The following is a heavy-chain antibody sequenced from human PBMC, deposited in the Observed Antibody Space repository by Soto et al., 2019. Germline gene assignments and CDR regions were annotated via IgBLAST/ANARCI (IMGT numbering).Heavy chain of an antibody. CDR1: GYIFTNHY. V-gene: IGHV1-46*01. CDR2: INPSGGST. D-gene: IGHD3-22*01. Sequence: QVQLVQSGAEVKKPGASVKVSCKASGYIFTNHYIHWVRQAPGQGLEWMGIINPSGGSTNYLQKFQGRITMTRDTPTSTVYMELSSLRSEDTAVYFCARADYYDSSGFYYDCWGQGTLVTVSS. J-gene: IGHJ4*02. CDR3: ARADYYDSSGFYYDC.